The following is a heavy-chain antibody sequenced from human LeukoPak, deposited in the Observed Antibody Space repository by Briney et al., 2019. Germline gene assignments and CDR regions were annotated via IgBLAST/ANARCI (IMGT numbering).Heavy chain of an antibody. V-gene: IGHV4-39*01. CDR2: IYYSGST. CDR1: GGSISSSSYY. Sequence: SETLSLTCTVSGGSISSSSYYWGWIRQPPGKGLEWIGSIYYSGSTYYNPSLKSRVTISVDTSKNQFSLKLSSVTAADTAVYYCARHAHPGITIFGVVNGGNWFDPWGQGTLVTVSS. CDR3: ARHAHPGITIFGVVNGGNWFDP. D-gene: IGHD3-3*01. J-gene: IGHJ5*02.